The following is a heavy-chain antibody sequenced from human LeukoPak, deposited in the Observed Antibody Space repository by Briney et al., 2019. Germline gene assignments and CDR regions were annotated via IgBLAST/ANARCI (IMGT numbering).Heavy chain of an antibody. V-gene: IGHV3-23*01. J-gene: IGHJ5*02. CDR2: ISGSGGST. Sequence: PGGSLRLSCAASGFTFSSYAMSWVRQAPGKGLEWVSAISGSGGSTYYADSVKGRFTISRDNSKNTLYLQMNSLRAEDTAVYYCARSSATGRTYNWFDPWPGNPGHRLL. CDR3: ARSSATGRTYNWFDP. D-gene: IGHD1-26*01. CDR1: GFTFSSYA.